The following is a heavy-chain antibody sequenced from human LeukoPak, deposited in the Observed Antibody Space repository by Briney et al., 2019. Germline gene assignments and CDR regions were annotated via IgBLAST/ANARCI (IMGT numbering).Heavy chain of an antibody. CDR2: INPNSGGT. J-gene: IGHJ4*02. CDR1: GYTFTGYY. D-gene: IGHD5-12*01. Sequence: GASVKVSCKASGYTFTGYYMHWVRQAPGQGLEWMGRINPNSGGTNYAQKFQGRVTMTRDTSISTAYMELSSLRSEDTAVYYCARPGRGRYSGYDWFPYYFDYWGQGTLVTVSS. V-gene: IGHV1-2*06. CDR3: ARPGRGRYSGYDWFPYYFDY.